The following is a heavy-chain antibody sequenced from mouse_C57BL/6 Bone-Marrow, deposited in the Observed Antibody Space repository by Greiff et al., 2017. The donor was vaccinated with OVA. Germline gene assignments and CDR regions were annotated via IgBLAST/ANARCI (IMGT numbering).Heavy chain of an antibody. Sequence: VQLQQSGPGLVAPSQCLSITCNVSGFSLTSHGVHWVRQPPGKGLEWLVVIWSDGSTTYNSALKFRLSISKDNAKSKVFLKMNSLQTDDKAMYDCARHGVYYPFAYWGQGTLVTVSA. V-gene: IGHV2-6-1*01. CDR3: ARHGVYYPFAY. CDR1: GFSLTSHG. D-gene: IGHD1-1*01. J-gene: IGHJ3*01. CDR2: IWSDGST.